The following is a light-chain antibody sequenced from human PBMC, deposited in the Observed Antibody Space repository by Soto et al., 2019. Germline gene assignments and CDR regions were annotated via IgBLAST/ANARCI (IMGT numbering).Light chain of an antibody. Sequence: EIVLTQSPATLSLSPGERATLSCRASQSVSSCLSWYQQKPGQAPRLLIYDASNWATGIPARFSGSGSGTDFTLIISSLEPEDFAFYYCQQRNNWPPFTFGPGTKVDIK. CDR1: QSVSSC. CDR2: DAS. V-gene: IGKV3-11*01. CDR3: QQRNNWPPFT. J-gene: IGKJ3*01.